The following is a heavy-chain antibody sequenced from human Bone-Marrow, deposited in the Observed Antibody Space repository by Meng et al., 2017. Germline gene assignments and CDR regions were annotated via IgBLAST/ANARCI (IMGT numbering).Heavy chain of an antibody. V-gene: IGHV3-21*01. CDR2: ISSSSSYI. Sequence: VQLVETGGGVVPTGRCLRLSCAASGFTFSSYAMHWVRQAPGKGLEWVSSISSSSSYIYYADSVKGRFTISRDNAKNSLYLQMNSLRAEDTAVYYCASSGGSCFDPWGQGTLVTVSS. CDR3: ASSGGSCFDP. D-gene: IGHD2-15*01. J-gene: IGHJ5*02. CDR1: GFTFSSYA.